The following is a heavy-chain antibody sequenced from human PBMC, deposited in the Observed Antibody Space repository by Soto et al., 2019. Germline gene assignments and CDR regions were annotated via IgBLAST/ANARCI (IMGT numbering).Heavy chain of an antibody. J-gene: IGHJ5*01. Sequence: PGESLKISCKGSGYSFTSYWIGWVRQMPGKGLEWMGIIYPGDSDTRYSPSFQGQVTISADRSISTAYLQWSSLKASDTAVYYCARGATAGYDFWSDPQGDWLDSWGQGTLVTVSS. V-gene: IGHV5-51*01. CDR1: GYSFTSYW. CDR3: ARGATAGYDFWSDPQGDWLDS. D-gene: IGHD3-3*01. CDR2: IYPGDSDT.